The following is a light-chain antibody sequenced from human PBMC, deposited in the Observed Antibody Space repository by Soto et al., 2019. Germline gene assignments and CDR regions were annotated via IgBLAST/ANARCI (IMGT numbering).Light chain of an antibody. V-gene: IGKV1-39*01. CDR3: QQSYDMPWT. CDR2: AAS. CDR1: QSISTY. J-gene: IGKJ1*01. Sequence: DIQMTQSQSSLSASVGDTVTITCRASQSISTYLTWYQQKPGKAPKLLIYAASILQSGVPSRFSGGGSGTVFTLTINSLQPEDFAGYHCQQSYDMPWTFGQGTKVEIK.